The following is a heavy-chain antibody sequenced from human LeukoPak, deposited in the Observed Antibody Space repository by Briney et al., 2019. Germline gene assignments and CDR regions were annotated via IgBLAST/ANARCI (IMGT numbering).Heavy chain of an antibody. Sequence: PSETLSLTCAVYGGSFSGYYWSWIRQPPGKGLEWIGEINHSGSTNYNPSLKSRVTISVDTSKNQFSLKLSSVTAADTAVYYCARRQGQLPPRYAFDIWGQGTMVTVSS. CDR2: INHSGST. V-gene: IGHV4-34*01. J-gene: IGHJ3*02. D-gene: IGHD2-2*01. CDR3: ARRQGQLPPRYAFDI. CDR1: GGSFSGYY.